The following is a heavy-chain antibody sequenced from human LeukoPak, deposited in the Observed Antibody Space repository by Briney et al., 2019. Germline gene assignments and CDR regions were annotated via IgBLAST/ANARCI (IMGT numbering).Heavy chain of an antibody. D-gene: IGHD1-20*01. V-gene: IGHV3-23*01. CDR3: AKDRFITGTIYYGMDV. J-gene: IGHJ6*02. CDR1: GFTFSSYA. CDR2: ISGSGGST. Sequence: GGSLRLSCAASGFTFSSYAMSWVRQAPGKGLEWVSAISGSGGSTYYADSVKGRFTISRDNSKNTLYLQMNSLRAEDTAVYYCAKDRFITGTIYYGMDVWGQGTTVTVSS.